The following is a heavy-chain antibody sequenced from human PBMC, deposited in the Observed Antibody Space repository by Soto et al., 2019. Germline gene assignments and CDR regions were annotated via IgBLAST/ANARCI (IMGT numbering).Heavy chain of an antibody. CDR2: TNAGNGNT. CDR3: AREYFDWYYGMDV. D-gene: IGHD3-9*01. J-gene: IGHJ6*02. V-gene: IGHV1-3*01. Sequence: ASVKVSCKASGYTFTSYAMHWVRQAPGQRLEWMGWTNAGNGNTKYSQKFQGRVTITRDTSASTAYMELSSLRSEDTAVYYCAREYFDWYYGMDVWGQGTTVTVSS. CDR1: GYTFTSYA.